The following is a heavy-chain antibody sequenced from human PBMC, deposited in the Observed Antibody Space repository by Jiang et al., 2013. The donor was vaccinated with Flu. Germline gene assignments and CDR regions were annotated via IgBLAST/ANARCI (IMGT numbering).Heavy chain of an antibody. CDR2: IKHDGTT. V-gene: IGHV4-34*01. Sequence: ARLLKPSETLSLTCAVSGGSLRGYYWSWIRQAPGKGLEWIGEIKHDGTTDYNTSLKSRVAISIDMSKNQLSLTLTSVTAADTAMYYCAREGQQQWLFDYWGQGTLVAVSS. CDR3: AREGQQQWLFDY. D-gene: IGHD6-19*01. CDR1: GGSLRGYY. J-gene: IGHJ4*02.